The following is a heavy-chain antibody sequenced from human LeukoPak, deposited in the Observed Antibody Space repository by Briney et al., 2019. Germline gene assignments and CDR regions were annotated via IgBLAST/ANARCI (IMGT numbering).Heavy chain of an antibody. V-gene: IGHV3-11*01. D-gene: IGHD1-20*01. CDR2: ISSSGSTL. CDR3: ARRRYNWNAIDY. J-gene: IGHJ4*02. Sequence: NPGGSLGLSCAASGFTFSDYYMSWIRQAPGKGLEWVSYISSSGSTLYYADSVKGRITISRDNAKNSLYLQMNSLRAEDTAVYYCARRRYNWNAIDYWGQGTLVTVSS. CDR1: GFTFSDYY.